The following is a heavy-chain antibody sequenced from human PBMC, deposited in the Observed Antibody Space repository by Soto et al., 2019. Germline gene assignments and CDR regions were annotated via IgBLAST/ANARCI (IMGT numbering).Heavy chain of an antibody. CDR3: ARVGDAFDI. CDR2: ISGYNGDT. CDR1: GYTFTSYG. Sequence: ASVKVSCKASGYTFTSYGISWVRQAPGHGLEWMGWISGYNGDTNYAQKFQGRVTMTTNTSTSTANMELRSLRSDDTAVYYCARVGDAFDIWGQGTMVTVSS. J-gene: IGHJ3*02. V-gene: IGHV1-18*01.